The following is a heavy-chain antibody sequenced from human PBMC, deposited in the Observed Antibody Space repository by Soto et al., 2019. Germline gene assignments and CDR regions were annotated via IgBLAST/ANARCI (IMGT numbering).Heavy chain of an antibody. CDR2: INPNSGGT. CDR3: AREVSSTIFSYYSYGMDV. D-gene: IGHD2-2*01. V-gene: IGHV1-2*04. J-gene: IGHJ6*02. CDR1: GYTFTGYY. Sequence: ASVKVSCKASGYTFTGYYMHWVRQAPGQGLEWMGWINPNSGGTNYAQKFQGWVTMTRDTSISTAYMELSRLRSDDTAVYYCAREVSSTIFSYYSYGMDVWCQGTTVTVSS.